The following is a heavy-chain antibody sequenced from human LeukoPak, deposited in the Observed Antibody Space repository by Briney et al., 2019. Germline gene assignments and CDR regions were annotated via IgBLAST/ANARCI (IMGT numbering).Heavy chain of an antibody. CDR1: GYSFTTYW. CDR3: ARHGGRGYYYDSSGYEQIDY. CDR2: IYPGDSDT. Sequence: GESLKISCKGSGYSFTTYWIVWVRQMPGKGLEWMGIIYPGDSDTRYSPSFQGQVTISADKSISTAYLQWSSLKASDTAMYYCARHGGRGYYYDSSGYEQIDYWGQGTLVTVSS. J-gene: IGHJ4*02. D-gene: IGHD3-22*01. V-gene: IGHV5-51*01.